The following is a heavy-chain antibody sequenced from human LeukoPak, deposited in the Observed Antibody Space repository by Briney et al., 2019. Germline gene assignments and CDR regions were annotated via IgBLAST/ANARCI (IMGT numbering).Heavy chain of an antibody. CDR2: IYSGGST. Sequence: GGSLRLSCAASGFTVSSNYMSWVRQAPGKGLEWVSVIYSGGSTYYADSVKGRSTISRDNSKNTLYLQMNSLRAEGTAVYYCARSIAARLSFDYWGQGTLVTVSS. D-gene: IGHD6-6*01. CDR3: ARSIAARLSFDY. CDR1: GFTVSSNY. V-gene: IGHV3-53*01. J-gene: IGHJ4*02.